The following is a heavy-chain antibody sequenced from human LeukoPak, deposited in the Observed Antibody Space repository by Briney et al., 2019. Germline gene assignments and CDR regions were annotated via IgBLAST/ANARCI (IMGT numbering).Heavy chain of an antibody. D-gene: IGHD5-24*01. J-gene: IGHJ4*02. CDR2: MSGSGDWT. CDR3: SKDQTGDGFNAI. CDR1: GFAFANFA. V-gene: IGHV3-23*01. Sequence: GGFLRLSCAASGFAFANFAMSWVRQAPGKGLEGVSTMSGSGDWTYYADSARGRFAISRDNSKNTLYLHMADLRAEDTAVYYCSKDQTGDGFNAIWGQGTLVTVSS.